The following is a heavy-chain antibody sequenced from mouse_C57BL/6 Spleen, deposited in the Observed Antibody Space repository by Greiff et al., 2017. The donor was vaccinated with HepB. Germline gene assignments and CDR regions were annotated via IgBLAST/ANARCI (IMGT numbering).Heavy chain of an antibody. J-gene: IGHJ4*01. CDR1: GFTFSSYA. CDR3: ARGLRSPYYAMDY. V-gene: IGHV5-4*03. CDR2: ISDGGSYT. D-gene: IGHD1-1*01. Sequence: EVMLVESGGGLVKPGGSLKLSCAASGFTFSSYAMSWVRQTPEKRLEWVATISDGGSYTYYPENVKGRFTISKDNAKNNLYLQMSHLKSEDTALYYCARGLRSPYYAMDYWGQGTSVTVSS.